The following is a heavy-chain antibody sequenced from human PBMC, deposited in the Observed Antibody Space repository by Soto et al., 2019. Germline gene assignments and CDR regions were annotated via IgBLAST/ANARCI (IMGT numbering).Heavy chain of an antibody. Sequence: QVQLVQSGAEVKKPGASVKVSCKTSGYTFNNYAISWVRQAPGQGLEWMGWINAYNGDTNYAQRLQGRVTVTTDTSTTIDYEELSSLISDDTAVYYCARGSFRGHSYGYGGDYWGQGTLVTVSS. D-gene: IGHD5-18*01. J-gene: IGHJ4*02. CDR2: INAYNGDT. CDR1: GYTFNNYA. CDR3: ARGSFRGHSYGYGGDY. V-gene: IGHV1-18*01.